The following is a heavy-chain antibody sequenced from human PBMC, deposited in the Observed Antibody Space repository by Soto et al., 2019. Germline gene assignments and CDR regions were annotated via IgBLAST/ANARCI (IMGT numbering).Heavy chain of an antibody. J-gene: IGHJ4*02. V-gene: IGHV1-3*05. CDR2: INAGNGNT. CDR1: GYSFTSYA. CDR3: ARDLGGILDY. Sequence: QVQLVQSGAEEKKPGASVKVTCKASGYSFTSYAMHWVRQAPGQRLEWMGWINAGNGNTKYSQKFQGRVTITRDTSASTAYMELSSLRSEDTAVCYCARDLGGILDYWGQGTLVTVSS. D-gene: IGHD2-15*01.